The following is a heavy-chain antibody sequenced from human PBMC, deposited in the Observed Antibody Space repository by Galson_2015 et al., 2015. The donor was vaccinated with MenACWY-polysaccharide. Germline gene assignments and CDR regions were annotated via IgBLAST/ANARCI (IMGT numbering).Heavy chain of an antibody. CDR3: SRDYNGGLDY. J-gene: IGHJ4*02. V-gene: IGHV3-15*01. CDR1: GFTFSDAW. CDR2: IKREADSGTT. Sequence: SLRLSCAASGFTFSDAWMSWVRQASGKGLEWVGRIKREADSGTTDYAAPVRGRFTISRDDSKNMLYLQMNSLKSEDTAVYFCSRDYNGGLDYWGQGTLVNVSS. D-gene: IGHD2-8*01.